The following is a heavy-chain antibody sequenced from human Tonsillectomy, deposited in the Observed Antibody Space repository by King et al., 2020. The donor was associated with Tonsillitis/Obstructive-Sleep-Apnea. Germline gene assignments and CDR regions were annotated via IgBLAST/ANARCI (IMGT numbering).Heavy chain of an antibody. D-gene: IGHD2-2*02. V-gene: IGHV1-58*01. CDR1: GFTFSNHA. CDR2: IVLGSVNT. Sequence: QLVQSGPEVKKPGTSVKFCCKASGFTFSNHALHWVRQARGQRPEWIGWIVLGSVNTDYAQEIQDRFTISWDMSTNTAYMELSSLRSDDTAVYYCAAGDFHPLLYFDYWGQGTLVFVSS. CDR3: AAGDFHPLLYFDY. J-gene: IGHJ4*02.